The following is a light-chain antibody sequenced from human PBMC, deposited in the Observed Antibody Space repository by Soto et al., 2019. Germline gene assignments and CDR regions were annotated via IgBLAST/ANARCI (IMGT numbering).Light chain of an antibody. V-gene: IGKV3-20*01. CDR3: QQYERTPPT. Sequence: EIVLTQSPGTLSLSPGERATLSCRASQSANSNYLAWYQRKPGQPPRLLIYGASNRATDIPYRFSASGSGTDFTLTITRLEAEDFAGYYCQQYERTPPTFGQGTKVEVK. J-gene: IGKJ1*01. CDR2: GAS. CDR1: QSANSNY.